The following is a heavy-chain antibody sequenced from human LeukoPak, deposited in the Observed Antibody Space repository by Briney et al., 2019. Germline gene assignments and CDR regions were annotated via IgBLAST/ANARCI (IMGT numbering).Heavy chain of an antibody. CDR2: ISAYNGNT. V-gene: IGHV1-18*01. CDR1: GYTFTSNG. Sequence: ASVKVSCKASGYTFTSNGISWVRQAPGQGLEWMGWISAYNGNTNYAQNLQGRVTMTTDTSTSTTYMDLRSLRSDDTAVYYCVLDVVVAATKRFDYWGQGTLVTVSS. D-gene: IGHD2-15*01. J-gene: IGHJ4*02. CDR3: VLDVVVAATKRFDY.